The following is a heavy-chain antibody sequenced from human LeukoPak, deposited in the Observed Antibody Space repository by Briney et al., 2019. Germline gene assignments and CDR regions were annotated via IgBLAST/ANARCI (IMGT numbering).Heavy chain of an antibody. Sequence: PGGSLSLSCAASGFTFSDYYMSWIRQAPGKGLEWVSYISSSSSYANYADSVKGRFTISRDNAKNSLYLQMNSLRAEDTAVYYCARGGFGELSDYWGQGTLVTVSS. D-gene: IGHD3-10*01. V-gene: IGHV3-11*06. CDR3: ARGGFGELSDY. CDR1: GFTFSDYY. J-gene: IGHJ4*02. CDR2: ISSSSSYA.